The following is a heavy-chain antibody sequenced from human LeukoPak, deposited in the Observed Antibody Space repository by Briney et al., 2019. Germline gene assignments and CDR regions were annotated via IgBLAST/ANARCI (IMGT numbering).Heavy chain of an antibody. Sequence: GGSLRLSCAASGFTFSSYSMNWVRQAPGKGLEWVSSISTSSNYIYYTDSVKGRFTISRDNAKNSLYLQMNSLRAEDTAVYYCARDVYSSGWCDYDYWGQGTLVTVSS. V-gene: IGHV3-21*01. CDR2: ISTSSNYI. D-gene: IGHD6-19*01. CDR3: ARDVYSSGWCDYDY. J-gene: IGHJ4*02. CDR1: GFTFSSYS.